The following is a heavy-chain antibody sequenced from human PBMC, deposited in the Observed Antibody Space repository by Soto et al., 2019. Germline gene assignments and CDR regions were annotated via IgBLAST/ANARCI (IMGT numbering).Heavy chain of an antibody. CDR2: IYYSGST. Sequence: TSETLSLTCTVSGGSISSGDYYWSWIRQPPGKGLEWIGYIYYSGSTYYNPSLESRVTISVDTSKNQFSLKLSSVTAADTAVYYCAILRGYLDYWGQGTLVTVSS. V-gene: IGHV4-30-4*01. CDR3: AILRGYLDY. J-gene: IGHJ4*02. CDR1: GGSISSGDYY. D-gene: IGHD2-15*01.